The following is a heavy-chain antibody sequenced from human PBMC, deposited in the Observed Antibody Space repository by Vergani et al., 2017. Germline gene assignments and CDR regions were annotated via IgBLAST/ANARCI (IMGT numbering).Heavy chain of an antibody. D-gene: IGHD1-1*01. J-gene: IGHJ6*02. V-gene: IGHV4-4*02. CDR3: ARFXTGTTIYYYYGMDV. CDR1: GGSISSSNW. CDR2: IYHSGST. Sequence: QVQLQESGPGLVKPSGTLCLTCAVSGGSISSSNWWSWVRQPPGKGLEWIGEIYHSGSTNYNPSLKSRVTISVDKSKNQFSLKLSSVTAADTAAYYCARFXTGTTIYYYYGMDVWGQGTTVTVSS.